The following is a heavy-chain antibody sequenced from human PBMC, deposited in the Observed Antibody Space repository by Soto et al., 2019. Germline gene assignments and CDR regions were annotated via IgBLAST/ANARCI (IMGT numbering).Heavy chain of an antibody. Sequence: SETLSLTCTVSGGSISSYYWSWIRQPPGKGLEWIGYIYYSGSTNYNPSLKSRVTISVDTSKNQFSLKLSSVTAADTAVYYCAREGELLNGGFDYWGQGTLVTVSS. CDR1: GGSISSYY. D-gene: IGHD3-9*01. J-gene: IGHJ4*02. CDR3: AREGELLNGGFDY. CDR2: IYYSGST. V-gene: IGHV4-59*01.